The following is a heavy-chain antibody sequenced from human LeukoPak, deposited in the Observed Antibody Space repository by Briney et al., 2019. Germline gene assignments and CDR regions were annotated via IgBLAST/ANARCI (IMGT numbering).Heavy chain of an antibody. Sequence: GGSLRLSCAASGFTFSRNAMSWVRQAPGKGLEWVSTISDSGGSTYYADSVKGRFTIFRDNSKNTLYLQMNSLRAEDTAVYYCAKAPYASGSSPPDYWGQGTLVTVSS. D-gene: IGHD3-10*01. J-gene: IGHJ4*02. CDR3: AKAPYASGSSPPDY. V-gene: IGHV3-23*01. CDR1: GFTFSRNA. CDR2: ISDSGGST.